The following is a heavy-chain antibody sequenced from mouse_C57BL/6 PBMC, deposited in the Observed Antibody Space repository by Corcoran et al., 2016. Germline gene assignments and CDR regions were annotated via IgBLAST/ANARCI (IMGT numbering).Heavy chain of an antibody. J-gene: IGHJ3*01. CDR3: AAGSSYVAY. CDR2: INPNNGGT. D-gene: IGHD1-1*01. CDR1: GYTFTDYY. Sequence: EVQLQQSGPELVKPGASVKISCKASGYTFTDYYMNWVKQSHGKSLEWIGDINPNNGGTSYNQKFKGKATLTVDKSSSTAYMELRSLTSEDSAVYYCAAGSSYVAYWGQGTLVTVSA. V-gene: IGHV1-26*01.